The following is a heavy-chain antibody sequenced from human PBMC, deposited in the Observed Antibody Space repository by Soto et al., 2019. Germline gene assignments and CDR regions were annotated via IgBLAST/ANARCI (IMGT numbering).Heavy chain of an antibody. CDR1: GDSVSTNSAP. D-gene: IGHD2-8*01. Sequence: SQXLSLTCAISGDSVSTNSAPWDWIRHSPSRGLEWLGRTYYRSKWYNDYAVSVKGRITINPDTSNNQLSLQLNSVTPDDTAVYYCARLIGNSWLDSWGQGTLVTVSS. CDR3: ARLIGNSWLDS. CDR2: TYYRSKWYN. V-gene: IGHV6-1*01. J-gene: IGHJ5*01.